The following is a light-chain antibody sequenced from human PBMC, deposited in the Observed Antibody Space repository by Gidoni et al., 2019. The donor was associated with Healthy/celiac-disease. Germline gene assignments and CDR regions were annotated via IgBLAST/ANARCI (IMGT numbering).Light chain of an antibody. CDR1: NLGDKY. J-gene: IGLJ2*01. CDR2: QDS. V-gene: IGLV3-1*01. Sequence: SYELTQPPSVSVSRGQTASITCSGGNLGDKYACWYQQKPGQSPVLVIDQDSKRPSGIPERFSGSNSGNTATLTISGTQAMDEADYYCQAWDSSTVVFGGGTKLTVL. CDR3: QAWDSSTVV.